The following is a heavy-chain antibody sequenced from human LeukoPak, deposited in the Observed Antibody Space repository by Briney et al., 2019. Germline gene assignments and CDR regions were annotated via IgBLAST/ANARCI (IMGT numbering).Heavy chain of an antibody. CDR2: IIPILGIA. J-gene: IGHJ4*02. CDR3: ASPYDSSGFTFDY. D-gene: IGHD3-22*01. CDR1: GGTFNSYT. Sequence: SVKVSCKASGGTFNSYTISWVRQAPGQGLEWMGRIIPILGIANYAQKFQGRVTITADKSTSTAYMELSSLRSEDTAVYYCASPYDSSGFTFDYWGQGTLVTVSS. V-gene: IGHV1-69*02.